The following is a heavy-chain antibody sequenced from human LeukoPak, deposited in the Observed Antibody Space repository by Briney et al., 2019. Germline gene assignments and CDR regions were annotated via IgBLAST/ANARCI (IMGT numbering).Heavy chain of an antibody. D-gene: IGHD3-10*01. Sequence: GGSLRLSCAASGFTFSSYSMNWVRQAPGKGLEWVSSISSSSSYIYYADSVKGRFTISRDNAKNSLYLQMNSLRAEDTAVYFCARGGVDYYGSGTYYLMYYFDYWGQGALVTVSS. J-gene: IGHJ4*02. CDR2: ISSSSSYI. CDR3: ARGGVDYYGSGTYYLMYYFDY. CDR1: GFTFSSYS. V-gene: IGHV3-21*04.